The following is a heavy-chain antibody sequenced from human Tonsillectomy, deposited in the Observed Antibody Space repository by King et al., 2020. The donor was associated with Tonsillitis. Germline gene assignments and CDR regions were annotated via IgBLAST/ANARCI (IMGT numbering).Heavy chain of an antibody. V-gene: IGHV3-23*04. D-gene: IGHD4-11*01. CDR3: AKVSGLQPDYYYGMDV. J-gene: IGHJ6*02. Sequence: VQLVESGGGLVQPGGSLRLSCAASGFTFSSYAMSWVRQAPGKGLEWVSAISGSGGSTYYADSGKGRFTISRDNSKNTLYLQMNSLRAEDSAVYYCAKVSGLQPDYYYGMDVWGQGTTVTVSS. CDR1: GFTFSSYA. CDR2: ISGSGGST.